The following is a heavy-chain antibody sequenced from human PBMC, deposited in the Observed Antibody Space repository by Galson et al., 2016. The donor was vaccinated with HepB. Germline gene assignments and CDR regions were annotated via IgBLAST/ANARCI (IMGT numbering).Heavy chain of an antibody. CDR3: ARGGRAEETSLVY. V-gene: IGHV3-21*01. CDR2: ISSSVSYI. CDR1: GFTFRTYS. Sequence: LRLSCAASGFTFRTYSMNWVRQAPGKGLEWVSVISSSVSYIYYADSVKGRFTISRDNAKNSLYLQMNSLRVEDTAVYYCARGGRAEETSLVYWGQGTLVTVSS. D-gene: IGHD3-16*01. J-gene: IGHJ4*02.